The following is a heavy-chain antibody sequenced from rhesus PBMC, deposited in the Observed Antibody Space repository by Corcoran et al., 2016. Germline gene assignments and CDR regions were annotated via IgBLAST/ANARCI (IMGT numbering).Heavy chain of an antibody. V-gene: IGHV4-165*02. J-gene: IGHJ4*01. Sequence: QVQLLESGPGLVKPSETLSLTCTVSGGSLDDYYWNWIRQSPGKGLEWFGYIGGRSVPASYTPSLESRVTFSSDTSKNQFSLRLTSVTAADTAIYYCARHISGSYFDYWGQGVMVTVSS. CDR3: ARHISGSYFDY. CDR2: IGGRSVPA. CDR1: GGSLDDYY.